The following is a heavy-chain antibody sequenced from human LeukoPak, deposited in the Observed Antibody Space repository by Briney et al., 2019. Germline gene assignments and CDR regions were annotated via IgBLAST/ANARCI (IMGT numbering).Heavy chain of an antibody. J-gene: IGHJ4*02. CDR1: GFTFSSYA. V-gene: IGHV3-30*14. CDR2: ISYDGSNK. CDR3: ARDGEGYSYGSLYFDY. Sequence: GGSLRLSCAASGFTFSSYAMHWVRQAPGKGLEWVAVISYDGSNKYYADSVKGRFTISRDNSKNTLYLQMNSLRAEDTAVYYCARDGEGYSYGSLYFDYWGQGTLVTVSS. D-gene: IGHD5-18*01.